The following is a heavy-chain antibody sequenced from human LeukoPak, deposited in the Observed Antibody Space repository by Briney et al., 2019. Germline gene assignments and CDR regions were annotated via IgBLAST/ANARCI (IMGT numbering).Heavy chain of an antibody. J-gene: IGHJ4*01. CDR3: ARGAGAFDY. CDR1: GGSISNYY. Sequence: SETLSLTCTVSGGSISNYYWSWIRQPPGKGLEWIGYIYYSGSTNYNPSLKSRVTISVDTSKNQFSLKLTSVTATDTALYYCARGAGAFDYWGHGTPVTVSS. D-gene: IGHD6-19*01. V-gene: IGHV4-59*08. CDR2: IYYSGST.